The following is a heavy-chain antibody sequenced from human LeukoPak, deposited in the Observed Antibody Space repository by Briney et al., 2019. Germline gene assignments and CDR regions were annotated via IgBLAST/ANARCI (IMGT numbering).Heavy chain of an antibody. CDR1: GFTFSSYG. D-gene: IGHD6-13*01. CDR2: VWYDGSNK. Sequence: GGSLRLSCAASGFTFSSYGMHWVRQAPGKGLEWVAVVWYDGSNKYYADSVKGRFTISRDNSKNTLYLQMNSLRAEDTAVYYCAKTGYSSSWYWDYYCYMDVWGKGTTVTVSS. CDR3: AKTGYSSSWYWDYYCYMDV. J-gene: IGHJ6*03. V-gene: IGHV3-33*06.